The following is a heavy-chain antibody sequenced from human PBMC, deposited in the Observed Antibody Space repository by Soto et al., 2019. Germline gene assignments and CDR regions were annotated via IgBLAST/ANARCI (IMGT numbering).Heavy chain of an antibody. CDR2: ISFDGSTE. CDR1: GFTFISYA. D-gene: IGHD3-10*01. Sequence: QVQLVESGGGVVQPGRSLRLSCAASGFTFISYAMHWVRQAPGKGLEWVAVISFDGSTEYYADYVKGRFTISRDNSKNTVYLQMNSLRFEDTAVYYCARSRHGSGSYTHFYYGLDVWGQGTTVTVSS. J-gene: IGHJ6*02. V-gene: IGHV3-30-3*01. CDR3: ARSRHGSGSYTHFYYGLDV.